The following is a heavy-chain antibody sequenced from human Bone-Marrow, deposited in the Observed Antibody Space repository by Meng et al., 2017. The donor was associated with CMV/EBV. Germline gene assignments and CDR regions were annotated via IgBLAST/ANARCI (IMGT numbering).Heavy chain of an antibody. D-gene: IGHD6-13*01. Sequence: GESLKISCAASGFTFSSYSMNWVRQAPGKGLEWVSSISSSSSYIYYAVSVKGRFTISRDNAKNSLYLQMNSLRAEDTAVYYWASKEGIAAAGTGRWGYYYGMDGWGQGTTVTVSS. CDR1: GFTFSSYS. CDR2: ISSSSSYI. V-gene: IGHV3-21*01. CDR3: ASKEGIAAAGTGRWGYYYGMDG. J-gene: IGHJ6*02.